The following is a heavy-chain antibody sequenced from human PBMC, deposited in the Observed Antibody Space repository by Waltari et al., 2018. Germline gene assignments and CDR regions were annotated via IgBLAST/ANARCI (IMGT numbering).Heavy chain of an antibody. CDR3: ARGLLWFGELKNFDY. J-gene: IGHJ4*02. CDR2: IYTSGDT. Sequence: QVQLQESGPGLVKPSQTLSLTCTVFGGSISSGRYYGSWSRQPAGKGREWIGHIYTSGDTNYHPPLKSRVAISIETSKNQFSLRLGSVTAADTAVYYCARGLLWFGELKNFDYWGQGTLVTVSS. V-gene: IGHV4-61*02. CDR1: GGSISSGRYY. D-gene: IGHD3-10*01.